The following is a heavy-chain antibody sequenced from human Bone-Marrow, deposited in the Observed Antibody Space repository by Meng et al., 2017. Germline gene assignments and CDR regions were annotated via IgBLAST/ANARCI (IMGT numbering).Heavy chain of an antibody. CDR1: GYSFTSYW. CDR2: IYPGDSDT. Sequence: GESLKISCKGSGYSFTSYWIGWVRQMPGKGLEWMGIIYPGDSDTRYSPSFQGQVIISADKSISTAYLQWSSLKASDTAMYYCARSSPGGSYYSAGDYWGQGTLVTVSS. D-gene: IGHD1-26*01. CDR3: ARSSPGGSYYSAGDY. J-gene: IGHJ4*02. V-gene: IGHV5-51*01.